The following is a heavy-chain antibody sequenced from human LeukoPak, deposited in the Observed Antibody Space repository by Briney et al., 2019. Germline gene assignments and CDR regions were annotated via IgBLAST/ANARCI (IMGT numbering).Heavy chain of an antibody. Sequence: SETLSLTCTVSGGSISSGAYYWSWIRQPPGKGLEWIGYIYYSGSTYYNPSLKSRVTISVDTSTNQFSLKLSSVTAADTAVYYCVSSTYDYVWGSYRYPHDSWGQGTLVTVSS. D-gene: IGHD3-16*02. CDR1: GGSISSGAYY. CDR2: IYYSGST. V-gene: IGHV4-30-4*01. CDR3: VSSTYDYVWGSYRYPHDS. J-gene: IGHJ4*02.